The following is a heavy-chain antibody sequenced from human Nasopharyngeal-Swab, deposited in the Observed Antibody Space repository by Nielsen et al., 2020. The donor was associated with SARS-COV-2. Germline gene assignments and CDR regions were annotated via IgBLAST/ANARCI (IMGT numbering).Heavy chain of an antibody. D-gene: IGHD3-10*01. CDR2: ISGSGATT. CDR1: GFSFSSYA. V-gene: IGHV3-23*01. J-gene: IGHJ5*02. CDR3: AKDSLYYGSGSFQNWFDA. Sequence: GRSLRLSCAASGFSFSSYAMNWVRQAPGKGLEWVSSISGSGATTYYADSVKGRFTISRYNSKNTLYLQMNGLRADDTAVYYCAKDSLYYGSGSFQNWFDAWGQGSLVTVSS.